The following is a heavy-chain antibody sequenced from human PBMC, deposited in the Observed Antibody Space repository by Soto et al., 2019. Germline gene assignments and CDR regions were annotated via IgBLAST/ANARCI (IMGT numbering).Heavy chain of an antibody. CDR1: GFTFNTYS. J-gene: IGHJ4*02. CDR2: IWYDGTQK. V-gene: IGHV3-33*01. Sequence: QVQLEESGGGVVQPGRSLRLSCEASGFTFNTYSMHWVRQPPGKGLEWLAAIWYDGTQKYYADSVKGRFIISRDNSQKTVYLEMNSLRAEDAAVYYCARAGGTTVTGLWHFDSWGQGSLVTVSS. CDR3: ARAGGTTVTGLWHFDS. D-gene: IGHD4-17*01.